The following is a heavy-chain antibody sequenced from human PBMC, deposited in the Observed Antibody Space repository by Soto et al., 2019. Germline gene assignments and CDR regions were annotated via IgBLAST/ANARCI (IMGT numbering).Heavy chain of an antibody. CDR2: IYHSGST. J-gene: IGHJ5*02. CDR3: AREGIAAAGKYNWFDP. CDR1: GGSISSSNW. Sequence: SETLSLTCAVSGGSISSSNWWSWVRQPPGKGLEWIGEIYHSGSTNYNPSLKSRVTISVDKSKNQFSLKLSSVTAADTAVYYCAREGIAAAGKYNWFDPWGQGTLVTVSS. D-gene: IGHD6-13*01. V-gene: IGHV4-4*02.